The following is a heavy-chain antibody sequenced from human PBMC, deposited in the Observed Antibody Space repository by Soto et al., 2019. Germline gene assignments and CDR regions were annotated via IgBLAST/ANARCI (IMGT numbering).Heavy chain of an antibody. D-gene: IGHD2-15*01. CDR1: GFTFSESS. Sequence: PGGSLRLSCAASGFTFSESSMNWVRQAPGQGLEWVSSISSSGNYMYFADSMRGRITISRDNTKALVFLQMNSLRAEDTAVYFCARDLSPRISCYSDWGQGVLVTVSS. CDR2: ISSSGNYM. CDR3: ARDLSPRISCYSD. J-gene: IGHJ4*02. V-gene: IGHV3-21*06.